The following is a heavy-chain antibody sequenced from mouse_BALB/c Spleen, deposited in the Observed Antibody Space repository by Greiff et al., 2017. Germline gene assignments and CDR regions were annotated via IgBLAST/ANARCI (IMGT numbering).Heavy chain of an antibody. CDR1: GFSLTGYG. J-gene: IGHJ4*01. CDR3: ARDGGLDYYAMDY. D-gene: IGHD4-1*01. CDR2: IWGDGST. Sequence: VQLVESGPGLVAPSQSLSITCTVSGFSLTGYGVNWVRQPPGKGLEWLGMIWGDGSTDYNSALKSRLSISKDNSKSQVFLKMNSLQTDDTARYYCARDGGLDYYAMDYWGQGTSVTVSS. V-gene: IGHV2-6-7*01.